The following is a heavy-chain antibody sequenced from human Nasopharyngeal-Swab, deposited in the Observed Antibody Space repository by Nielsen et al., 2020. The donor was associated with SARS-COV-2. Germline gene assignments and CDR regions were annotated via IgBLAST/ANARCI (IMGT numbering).Heavy chain of an antibody. CDR3: AKKAPGVGQLWYDY. Sequence: LSLTGAASGFTFSSYAMSWVRQAPGKGLEWVSVIYSGGSSTYYADSVKGRFTISRDNSKNTLYLQMNSLRAEDTAVYYCAKKAPGVGQLWYDYWGQGTLVTVSS. CDR1: GFTFSSYA. V-gene: IGHV3-23*03. J-gene: IGHJ4*02. CDR2: IYSGGSST. D-gene: IGHD5-18*01.